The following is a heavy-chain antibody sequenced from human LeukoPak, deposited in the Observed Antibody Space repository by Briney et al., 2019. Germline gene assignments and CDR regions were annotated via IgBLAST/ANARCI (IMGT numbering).Heavy chain of an antibody. CDR1: GFTFSNYA. Sequence: PGGSLRLSCSASGFTFSNYAMHWVRQAPVKGLEYVSAITSNGGSTYYADSVKGRFTISRDNSKNTLYLQMSSLRVEDTAVYYCVKSPSSSSRYAAFDLRGQGTMVTVSS. D-gene: IGHD6-13*01. CDR3: VKSPSSSSRYAAFDL. J-gene: IGHJ3*01. V-gene: IGHV3-64D*06. CDR2: ITSNGGST.